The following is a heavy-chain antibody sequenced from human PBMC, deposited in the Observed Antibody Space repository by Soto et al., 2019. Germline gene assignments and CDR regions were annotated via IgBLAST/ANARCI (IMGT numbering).Heavy chain of an antibody. CDR2: ISSNGGST. Sequence: WGSLGLSCSASGFTFSSYAMHWVRQAPGKGLEYVSAISSNGGSTYYADSVKGRFTISRDNSKNTLYLQMSSLRAEDTAVYYCVKEKSSWFPSFDYWGQGTLVTVSS. D-gene: IGHD6-13*01. CDR3: VKEKSSWFPSFDY. V-gene: IGHV3-64D*06. CDR1: GFTFSSYA. J-gene: IGHJ4*02.